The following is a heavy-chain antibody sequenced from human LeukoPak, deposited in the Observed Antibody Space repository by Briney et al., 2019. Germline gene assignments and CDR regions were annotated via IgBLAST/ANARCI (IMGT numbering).Heavy chain of an antibody. Sequence: GGSLRLSCAASRFTFSSYWMSWVRQAPGKGLEWVANIKQDGSEKYYVDSVKGRFTISRDNAKNSLYLQMNSLRAEDTAVYYCARGKIAVVYSSSWPEAFDYWGQGTLVTVSS. CDR1: RFTFSSYW. V-gene: IGHV3-7*01. CDR2: IKQDGSEK. J-gene: IGHJ4*02. D-gene: IGHD6-13*01. CDR3: ARGKIAVVYSSSWPEAFDY.